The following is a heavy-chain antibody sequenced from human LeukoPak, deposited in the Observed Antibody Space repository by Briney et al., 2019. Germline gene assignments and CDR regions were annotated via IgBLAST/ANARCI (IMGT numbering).Heavy chain of an antibody. V-gene: IGHV3-30*02. D-gene: IGHD5-18*01. CDR1: GFTFSSYG. CDR3: AKDRWLAVKAEYFDY. J-gene: IGHJ4*02. CDR2: IRYDGSNK. Sequence: PGGSLRLSCAASGFTFSSYGMHWVRQAPGKGLEWVAFIRYDGSNKYYADSVKGRFTISRDNFKNTLYLQMNSLRAEDTAVYYCAKDRWLAVKAEYFDYWGQGTLVTVSS.